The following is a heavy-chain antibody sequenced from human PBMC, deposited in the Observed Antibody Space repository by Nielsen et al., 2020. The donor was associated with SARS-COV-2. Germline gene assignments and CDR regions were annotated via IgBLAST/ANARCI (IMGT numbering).Heavy chain of an antibody. CDR3: ASARFYGDYEYYFDY. J-gene: IGHJ4*02. CDR2: IIPIFGTA. V-gene: IGHV1-69*13. CDR1: GGTFNSYA. Sequence: SVKVSCKASGGTFNSYAISWVRQAPGQGLEWMGGIIPIFGTANYAQKFQGRVTITADESTSTAYMELSSLRSEDTAVYYCASARFYGDYEYYFDYWGQGTLVTVSS. D-gene: IGHD4-17*01.